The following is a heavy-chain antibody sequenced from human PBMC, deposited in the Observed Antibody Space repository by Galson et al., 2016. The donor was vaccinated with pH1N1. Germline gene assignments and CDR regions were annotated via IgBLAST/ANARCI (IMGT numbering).Heavy chain of an antibody. Sequence: SLRLSCAASGFTFDDYAMHWVRQAPGKGLEWVSGISWTSGNIGYVDSVKGRFTISRDNAKKSLYLQMNSMRGEDTALYYCAKDMGSGDYGDYYVFDIWGQGTMVTVSS. D-gene: IGHD4-17*01. CDR1: GFTFDDYA. CDR2: ISWTSGNI. CDR3: AKDMGSGDYGDYYVFDI. J-gene: IGHJ3*02. V-gene: IGHV3-9*01.